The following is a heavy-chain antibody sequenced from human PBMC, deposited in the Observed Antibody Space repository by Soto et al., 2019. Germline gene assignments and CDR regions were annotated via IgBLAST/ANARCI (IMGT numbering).Heavy chain of an antibody. CDR1: GLTFSGSA. Sequence: PGESLKISCAASGLTFSGSAMSWVRQAPGKGLEWVSSISVTGASTYYADSVQGRFTVSRDNSKDTFFLEMNSLRAEDTAVYFCAKIRSIAAAFSDYWGQGTLVTVS. J-gene: IGHJ4*02. V-gene: IGHV3-23*01. CDR2: ISVTGAST. CDR3: AKIRSIAAAFSDY. D-gene: IGHD6-13*01.